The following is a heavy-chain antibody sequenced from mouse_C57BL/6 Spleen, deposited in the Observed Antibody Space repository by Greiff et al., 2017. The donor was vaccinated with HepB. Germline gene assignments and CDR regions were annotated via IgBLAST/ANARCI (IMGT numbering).Heavy chain of an antibody. CDR3: TKSHGDGDY. CDR2: IDPENGDT. J-gene: IGHJ2*01. CDR1: GFNIKDDY. V-gene: IGHV14-4*01. Sequence: EVQLQQSGAELVRPGASVKLSCTASGFNIKDDYMHWVKQRPEQGLEWIGWIDPENGDTEYASKFQGKATITADTSSNTAYLQLSSLTSEDTAVYYCTKSHGDGDYWGQGTTLTVSS. D-gene: IGHD3-3*01.